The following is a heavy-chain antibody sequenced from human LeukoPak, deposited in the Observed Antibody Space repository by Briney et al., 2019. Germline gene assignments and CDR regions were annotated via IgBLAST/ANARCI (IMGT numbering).Heavy chain of an antibody. V-gene: IGHV1-8*01. J-gene: IGHJ6*03. D-gene: IGHD6-25*01. Sequence: ASVKVSCKASGHTFNSYDINWVRQATGQGLEWMGWMNPNSGNTGYAQKFQGRVTMTRNTSISTAYMELSSLRSEDTAVYYCAAASPRYYYYYYMDVWGKGTTVTVSS. CDR1: GHTFNSYD. CDR3: AAASPRYYYYYYMDV. CDR2: MNPNSGNT.